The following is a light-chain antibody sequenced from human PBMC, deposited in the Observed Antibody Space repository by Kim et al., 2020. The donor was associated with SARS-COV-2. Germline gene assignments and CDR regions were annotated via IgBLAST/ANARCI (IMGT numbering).Light chain of an antibody. CDR3: CSNAASYTLWV. Sequence: QSVTISCTGTSNDVGAYNYVSWYQHHPGKAPKLMIYDVTERPSGVPDRFSGSKSGNTASLTISGLQAEDEADYYCCSNAASYTLWVFGGGTKLTVL. CDR2: DVT. V-gene: IGLV2-11*01. CDR1: SNDVGAYNY. J-gene: IGLJ3*02.